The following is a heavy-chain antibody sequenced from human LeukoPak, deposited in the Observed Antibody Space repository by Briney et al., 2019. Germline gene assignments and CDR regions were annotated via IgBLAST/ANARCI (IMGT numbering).Heavy chain of an antibody. CDR2: ISYDGSNK. Sequence: GGAHTLSHAASGLTFSRYGMQWVRQAPPTGMEGVAVISYDGSNKYYADSVKGRFTISRDNSKNPLYLQMNSLRAEDTAVYYCAKDVGDTSCYDYWGQGTLVTVSS. J-gene: IGHJ4*02. D-gene: IGHD2-2*01. CDR1: GLTFSRYG. V-gene: IGHV3-30*18. CDR3: AKDVGDTSCYDY.